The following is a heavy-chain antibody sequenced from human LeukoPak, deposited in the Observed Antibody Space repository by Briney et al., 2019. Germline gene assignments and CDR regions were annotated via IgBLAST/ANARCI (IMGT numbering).Heavy chain of an antibody. V-gene: IGHV3-21*01. CDR1: GFTFSSYG. CDR2: ISSSSSYI. Sequence: GGSLRLSCAASGFTFSSYGMHWVRQAPGKGLEWVSSISSSSSYIYYADSVKGRFTISRDNAKNSLYLQMNSLRAEDTAVYYCARDGDSGSYIASFDYWGQGTLVTVSS. D-gene: IGHD1-26*01. CDR3: ARDGDSGSYIASFDY. J-gene: IGHJ4*02.